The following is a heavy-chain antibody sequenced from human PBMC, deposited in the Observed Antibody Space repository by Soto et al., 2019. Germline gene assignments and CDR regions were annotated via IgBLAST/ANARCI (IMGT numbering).Heavy chain of an antibody. CDR1: GCSISSSSYY. Sequence: QLLESSAGQVKPSETLSLTCTVSGCSISSSSYYWGWIRQPPGKGLEWIGSIYYSGSTYYNPSLKSRVTISVDTSKNQFSLKLSSVTVADTGVYYCARIDIVVVPAAQPDYWGQGTLVTVSS. CDR2: IYYSGST. J-gene: IGHJ4*02. D-gene: IGHD2-2*01. CDR3: ARIDIVVVPAAQPDY. V-gene: IGHV4-39*01.